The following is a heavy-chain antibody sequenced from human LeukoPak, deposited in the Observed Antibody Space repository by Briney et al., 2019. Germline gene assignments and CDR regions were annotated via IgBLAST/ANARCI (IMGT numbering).Heavy chain of an antibody. CDR1: GGSFSGYY. J-gene: IGHJ4*02. D-gene: IGHD5-18*01. Sequence: SETLSLTCAVYGGSFSGYYWSWIRQPPGKGLEWIGEINHSGSTNYNPSLKSRVTISVDTSKNQFSLELSSVTAADTAVYYCARGTAWIQLWFSSNYFDYWGQGTLVTVSS. CDR3: ARGTAWIQLWFSSNYFDY. V-gene: IGHV4-34*01. CDR2: INHSGST.